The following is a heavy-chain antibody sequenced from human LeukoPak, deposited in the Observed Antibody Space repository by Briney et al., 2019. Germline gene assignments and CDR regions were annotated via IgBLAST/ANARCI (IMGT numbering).Heavy chain of an antibody. D-gene: IGHD6-19*01. J-gene: IGHJ4*02. CDR3: AREQGQQWRRFDS. V-gene: IGHV3-30*04. CDR2: ISSHGSNK. CDR1: GFTFNSYS. Sequence: GESLRLSCAASGFTFNSYSMHWVRQAPGKGLKWVAVISSHGSNKDYADSVKGRFTISRDNSENTLYLQMDSLTTEDTGVYYCAREQGQQWRRFDSWGQGSPVTVSS.